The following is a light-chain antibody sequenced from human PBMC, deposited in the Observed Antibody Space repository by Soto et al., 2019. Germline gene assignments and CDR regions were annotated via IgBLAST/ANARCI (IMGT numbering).Light chain of an antibody. CDR1: QSIANY. CDR2: AAS. V-gene: IGKV1-39*01. J-gene: IGKJ2*01. Sequence: DIQMTQSPSSLSAYVGDRVTITCRASQSIANYLNWYQQKPGKAPKLLIYAASSLQSGVPSRFSGRESGTDFTLTISSLQPEDFATYYCQQSYSTPQTFGQGTKVEIK. CDR3: QQSYSTPQT.